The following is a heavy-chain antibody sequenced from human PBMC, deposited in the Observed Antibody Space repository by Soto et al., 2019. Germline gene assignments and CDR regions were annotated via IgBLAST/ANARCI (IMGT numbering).Heavy chain of an antibody. J-gene: IGHJ6*03. D-gene: IGHD3-3*01. CDR1: GYTFTSYG. CDR2: ISAYNGNT. Sequence: ASVKVSCKASGYTFTSYGISWVRQAPGQGLEWMGWISAYNGNTNYAQKLQGRVTMTTDTSTSTAYMELRSLRSDDTAVYYCARDQENYDFWSGYYYYYYMDVWGKGTTVTVSS. V-gene: IGHV1-18*01. CDR3: ARDQENYDFWSGYYYYYYMDV.